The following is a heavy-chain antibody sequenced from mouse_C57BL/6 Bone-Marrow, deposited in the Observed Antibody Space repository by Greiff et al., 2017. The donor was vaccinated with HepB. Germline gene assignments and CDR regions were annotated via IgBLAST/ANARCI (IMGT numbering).Heavy chain of an antibody. J-gene: IGHJ2*01. CDR3: ARDYYGSSLVLYYFDY. V-gene: IGHV14-3*01. CDR2: IDPANGNT. D-gene: IGHD1-1*01. CDR1: GFNIKNTY. Sequence: VHVKQSVAELVRPGASVKLSCTASGFNIKNTYMHWVKQRPEQGLEWIGRIDPANGNTKYAPKFQGKATITADTSSNTAYLQLSSLTSEDTAIYYCARDYYGSSLVLYYFDYWGQGTTLTVSS.